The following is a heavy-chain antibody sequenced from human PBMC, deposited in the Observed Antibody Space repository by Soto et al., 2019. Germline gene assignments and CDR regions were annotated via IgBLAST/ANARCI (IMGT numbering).Heavy chain of an antibody. J-gene: IGHJ4*02. D-gene: IGHD2-21*02. CDR1: GGSFSGYY. CDR3: ARGRGGDGSGCGEFDY. V-gene: IGHV4-34*01. Sequence: QVQLQQWGAGLSKPSETLSLTCAVYGGSFSGYYWSWIRQPPGKGLGWIGEINHSGSTNYNPSLKSRVTISVDTSKNQFSLKLSSVTAADTAVYYCARGRGGDGSGCGEFDYWGQGTLVTVSS. CDR2: INHSGST.